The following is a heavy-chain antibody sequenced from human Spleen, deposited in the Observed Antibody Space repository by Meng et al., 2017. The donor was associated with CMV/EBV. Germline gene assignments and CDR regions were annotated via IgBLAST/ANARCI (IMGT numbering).Heavy chain of an antibody. D-gene: IGHD3-3*01. CDR3: ARGYDFWSGYDPGFDY. V-gene: IGHV4-39*07. CDR1: GGSISSSSYY. CDR2: IYYSGST. Sequence: SETLSLTCTVSGGSISSSSYYWGWIRQPPGKGLEWIGNIYYSGSTNYNPSLKSRVTISVDTSKNQFSLKLSSVTAADTAVYYCARGYDFWSGYDPGFDYWGQGTLVTVSS. J-gene: IGHJ4*02.